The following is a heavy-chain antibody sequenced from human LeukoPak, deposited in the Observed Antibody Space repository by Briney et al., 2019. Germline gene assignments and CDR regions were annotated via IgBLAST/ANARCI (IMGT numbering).Heavy chain of an antibody. CDR2: ISTDGYTT. D-gene: IGHD2-15*01. Sequence: GGSLRLSCAASGLAFSAYKMHWVRQAPRKGLVWVSRISTDGYTTDYADFVQGRFTASRDNTKNTWSLEMNSLRAEDTAVYYCVVGGSTGYWGQGTLVTVSS. J-gene: IGHJ4*02. CDR3: VVGGSTGY. V-gene: IGHV3-74*01. CDR1: GLAFSAYK.